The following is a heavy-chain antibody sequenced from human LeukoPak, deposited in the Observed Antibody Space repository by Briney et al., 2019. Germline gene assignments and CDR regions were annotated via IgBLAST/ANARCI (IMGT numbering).Heavy chain of an antibody. CDR2: INTDGSST. CDR3: ARDPKPYCSGGTCYYYWFDP. D-gene: IGHD2-15*01. Sequence: PGGSLRLSCTASGFTFSSYWMHWVRQTPGKGLVWVSRINTDGSSTNYADSVKGRFTISRDNAKNTLYLQMNSLRAEDTAVYYCARDPKPYCSGGTCYYYWFDPGAREPWSPSPQ. CDR1: GFTFSSYW. V-gene: IGHV3-74*01. J-gene: IGHJ5*02.